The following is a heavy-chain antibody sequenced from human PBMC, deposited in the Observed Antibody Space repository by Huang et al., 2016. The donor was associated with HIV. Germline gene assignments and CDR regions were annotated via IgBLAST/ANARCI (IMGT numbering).Heavy chain of an antibody. J-gene: IGHJ4*02. D-gene: IGHD3-22*01. CDR1: GGSIKSRNYY. Sequence: QLQLQESGPGLVKPSDTLSLNCTISGGSIKSRNYYWGWVRQAPGKGLEWSGDIYYSGSPYYNPSRRSRVSLSVDTSKNQVTLKVNAVIAADTAVYYCARRQGSGYYFYFDYWGRGIPVTVSA. V-gene: IGHV4-39*01. CDR2: IYYSGSP. CDR3: ARRQGSGYYFYFDY.